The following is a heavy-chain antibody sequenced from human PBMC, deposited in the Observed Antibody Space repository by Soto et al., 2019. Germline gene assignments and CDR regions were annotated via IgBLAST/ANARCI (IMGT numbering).Heavy chain of an antibody. Sequence: PGESLKISCKASGYSFTGHYIHWVRQAPEQGPEWMGEIGPESGATRYAQKFQGRVTMTMDTSITTVYMELNNLRPDDTAIYYCGRGRSGQIVVFYWGQGTPVTVSS. CDR3: GRGRSGQIVVFY. V-gene: IGHV1-2*02. D-gene: IGHD1-26*01. CDR2: IGPESGAT. J-gene: IGHJ4*02. CDR1: GYSFTGHY.